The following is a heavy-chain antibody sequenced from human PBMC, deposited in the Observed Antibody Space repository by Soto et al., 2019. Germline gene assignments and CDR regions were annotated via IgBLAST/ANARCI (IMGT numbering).Heavy chain of an antibody. CDR1: GYTFNNYG. Sequence: QVQLVQSGAEVKKPGASVKLSCKASGYTFNNYGISWVRQAPGQGLEWMGWISGENGDTDPAHNFQDRVTMTTDASTNTAYMELRNLRSDDTALYYCARCYCSVGSCYACWHFDLWGRGTLVTVSS. V-gene: IGHV1-18*01. CDR3: ARCYCSVGSCYACWHFDL. CDR2: ISGENGDT. J-gene: IGHJ2*01. D-gene: IGHD2-15*01.